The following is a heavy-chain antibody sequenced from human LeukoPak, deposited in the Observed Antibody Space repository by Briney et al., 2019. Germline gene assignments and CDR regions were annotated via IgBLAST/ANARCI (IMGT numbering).Heavy chain of an antibody. D-gene: IGHD3-9*01. CDR3: AREYYDILTGSLDY. J-gene: IGHJ4*02. Sequence: ASVTVSCKSSGYRFTGCYIHWVRQAPGQGLEWMGWINPHSGGTKFAQKFQGRVTMTRDTSISTAYMEVSRLRSDDAAVYYCAREYYDILTGSLDYWGQGTLVTVSS. V-gene: IGHV1-2*02. CDR2: INPHSGGT. CDR1: GYRFTGCY.